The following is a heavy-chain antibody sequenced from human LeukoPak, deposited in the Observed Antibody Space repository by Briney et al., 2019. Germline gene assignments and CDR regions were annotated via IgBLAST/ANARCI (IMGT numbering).Heavy chain of an antibody. V-gene: IGHV4-38-2*01. J-gene: IGHJ5*02. CDR2: IYHSGST. CDR3: ARSVETATLGWFDP. CDR1: GYSISSGYY. Sequence: SETLSLTCAVSGYSISSGYYWGWIRQPPGKGLEWIGNIYHSGSTYYNPSLKSRVTISVDKSKNQCSLKLRSVTAADTAVYYCARSVETATLGWFDPWGQGNLVTVSS. D-gene: IGHD2-21*02.